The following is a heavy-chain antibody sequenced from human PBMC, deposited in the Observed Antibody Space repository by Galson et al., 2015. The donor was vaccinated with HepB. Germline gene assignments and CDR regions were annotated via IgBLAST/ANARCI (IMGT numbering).Heavy chain of an antibody. V-gene: IGHV3-30-3*01. CDR2: ISSDGSNK. Sequence: SLRLSCAASGLTFRNYAMHWVRQAPGKGLEWVALISSDGSNKYYTDSVKGRFTISRDNSKNTLDLQMNSLRSEDTAVYYCARENYVGLDVWGQGTMVTVSS. CDR1: GLTFRNYA. D-gene: IGHD1-7*01. CDR3: ARENYVGLDV. J-gene: IGHJ3*01.